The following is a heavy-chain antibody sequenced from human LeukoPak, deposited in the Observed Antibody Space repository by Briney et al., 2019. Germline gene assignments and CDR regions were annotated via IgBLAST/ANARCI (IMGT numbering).Heavy chain of an antibody. V-gene: IGHV1-58*01. J-gene: IGHJ6*02. Sequence: EASVKVSCKASGFTFTSSAVQWVRQARGQRLEWIGWIVVGSGNTNYAQKFQEGVTITRDMSTSTAYMELSSLRSEDTAVYYCAAAWGDYDSSGPHYGMDVWGQGTTVTVSS. D-gene: IGHD3-22*01. CDR1: GFTFTSSA. CDR3: AAAWGDYDSSGPHYGMDV. CDR2: IVVGSGNT.